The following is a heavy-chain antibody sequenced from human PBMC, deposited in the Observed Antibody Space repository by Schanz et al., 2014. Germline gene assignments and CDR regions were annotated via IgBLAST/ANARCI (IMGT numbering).Heavy chain of an antibody. Sequence: EVQVVESGGGLVQPGGSLRLSCTASGFTFVNYAMSWVRQAPGKGLEWVSAISGRADRTYYADSVKGRFTISRDNAKNTLYLQMNSLRAEDTAVYYCAKGQLLSYYFDYWGQGTLVTVSS. J-gene: IGHJ4*02. CDR1: GFTFVNYA. CDR2: ISGRADRT. CDR3: AKGQLLSYYFDY. D-gene: IGHD2-21*01. V-gene: IGHV3-23*04.